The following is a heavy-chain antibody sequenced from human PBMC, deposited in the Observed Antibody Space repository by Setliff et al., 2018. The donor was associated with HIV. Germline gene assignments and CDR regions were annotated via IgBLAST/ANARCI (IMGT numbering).Heavy chain of an antibody. CDR1: GFSFSGSA. D-gene: IGHD5-18*01. CDR3: VSGGYSFGPFEY. V-gene: IGHV3-64*02. CDR2: ISGPGGAT. Sequence: PGGSLRLSCAASGFSFSGSAMHWVRQAPGKGLEHVSAISGPGGATFYADSVKGRFSISRDDSKNTLYLQMGSLREEDTAVYYCVSGGYSFGPFEYWGRGTLVTVSS. J-gene: IGHJ4*02.